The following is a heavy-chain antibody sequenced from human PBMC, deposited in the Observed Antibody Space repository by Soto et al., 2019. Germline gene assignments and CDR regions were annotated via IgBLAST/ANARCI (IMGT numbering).Heavy chain of an antibody. Sequence: GWSLRLSCAASGFTFSSYWMHWVRQAPGKGLVWVSRINSDGSTTTSADSVTGRFTISRDNAKNTLYLQMNSLRAEDTAVYYCARGLGYCSETNCYARANWFDPWGQGTLVTVSS. D-gene: IGHD2-2*01. V-gene: IGHV3-74*01. CDR3: ARGLGYCSETNCYARANWFDP. CDR1: GFTFSSYW. CDR2: INSDGSTT. J-gene: IGHJ5*02.